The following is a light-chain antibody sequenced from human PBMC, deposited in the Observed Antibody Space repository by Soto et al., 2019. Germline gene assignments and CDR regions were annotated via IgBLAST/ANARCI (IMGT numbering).Light chain of an antibody. CDR2: GTS. Sequence: EFVLTQSPVTLSLSPGERATLSCRASHFISTNYLAWYQQRSGQAPRLLIYGTSTRATGIPDRFSGSGSGTDFTLTSSRLEPEDFAVYFCQQYATSPTWTFGHGTKVES. J-gene: IGKJ1*01. V-gene: IGKV3-20*01. CDR3: QQYATSPTWT. CDR1: HFISTNY.